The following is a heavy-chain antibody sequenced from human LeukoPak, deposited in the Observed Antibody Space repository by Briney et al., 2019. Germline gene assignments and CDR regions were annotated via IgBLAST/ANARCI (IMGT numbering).Heavy chain of an antibody. Sequence: SETQSLTCTVSGGSISSYYWSWIRQPPGKGLEWIGYIYYSGSTNYNPSLKSRVTISVDTSKNQFSLKLSSVTAADTAVYYCASWNDSSGYSHWGQGTLVTVSS. CDR3: ASWNDSSGYSH. CDR1: GGSISSYY. V-gene: IGHV4-59*01. D-gene: IGHD3-22*01. J-gene: IGHJ4*02. CDR2: IYYSGST.